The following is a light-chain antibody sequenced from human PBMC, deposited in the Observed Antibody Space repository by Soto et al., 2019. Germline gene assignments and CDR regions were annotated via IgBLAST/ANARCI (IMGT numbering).Light chain of an antibody. Sequence: EIVLTQSPGTLSLSPGERATLSCRASQSVSGSYLAWYQQKAGQAPRLLIYGAAIMATGIPDRFSGSGSGTEFTLTISRLEPEDFVVYYCQQYGSSTWTFGQGTNVEIK. CDR1: QSVSGSY. CDR3: QQYGSSTWT. V-gene: IGKV3-20*01. J-gene: IGKJ1*01. CDR2: GAA.